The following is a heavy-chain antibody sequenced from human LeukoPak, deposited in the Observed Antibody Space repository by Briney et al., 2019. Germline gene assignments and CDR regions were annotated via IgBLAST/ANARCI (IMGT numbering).Heavy chain of an antibody. CDR2: ISYDGSNK. CDR1: GFTFSSYA. D-gene: IGHD3-9*01. Sequence: GRSLRLSCAASGFTFSSYAMHWVRQAPGKGLEWVAVISYDGSNKYYADSVKGRFTISRDNSKNTLYLQMNSLRTEDTAVYYCARDTSPRLRYLNYWGQGTLVTVSS. J-gene: IGHJ4*02. V-gene: IGHV3-30-3*01. CDR3: ARDTSPRLRYLNY.